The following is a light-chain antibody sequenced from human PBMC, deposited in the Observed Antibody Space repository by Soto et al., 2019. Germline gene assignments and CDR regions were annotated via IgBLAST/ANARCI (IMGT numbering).Light chain of an antibody. Sequence: EIVLTQSPATMSLSPGESAKLSCRVSRSVSSSDLAWYQQIPGQAPRLLIYGASSRATGIPDRFCGSGSGTDFTLTIGSLEPEYFAVYYGQQYCSSPLTFGGGTKVDIK. CDR1: RSVSSSD. J-gene: IGKJ4*01. CDR3: QQYCSSPLT. V-gene: IGKV3-20*01. CDR2: GAS.